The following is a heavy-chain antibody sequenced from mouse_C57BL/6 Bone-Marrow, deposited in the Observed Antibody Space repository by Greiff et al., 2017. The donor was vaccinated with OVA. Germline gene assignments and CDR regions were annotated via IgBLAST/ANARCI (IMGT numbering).Heavy chain of an antibody. D-gene: IGHD1-1*01. V-gene: IGHV14-3*01. CDR3: ARNYYYGRSY. CDR2: IDPANGNT. CDR1: GFNIKNTY. J-gene: IGHJ2*01. Sequence: EVQLQQSVAELVRPGASVKLSCTASGFNIKNTYMPWVKPRPEQGLEWIGRIDPANGNTKYAPKFQGKATITADTSSNTAYLQLSSLTSEDTAIYYCARNYYYGRSYWGQGTTLTVSS.